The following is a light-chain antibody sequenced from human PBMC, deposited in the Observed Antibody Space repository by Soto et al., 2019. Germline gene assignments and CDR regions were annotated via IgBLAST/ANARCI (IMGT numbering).Light chain of an antibody. CDR2: DDH. Sequence: QSALTQPPSVSAAPGQKVTISCSGSTSNIGKNAVAWYQHFPGRAPKLLIHDDHERPSDIPDRFSASRSGTSATLAIAGLQTGDEADYYCGTWDLSLNAGVFGGGTQLTVL. CDR1: TSNIGKNA. CDR3: GTWDLSLNAGV. J-gene: IGLJ2*01. V-gene: IGLV1-51*01.